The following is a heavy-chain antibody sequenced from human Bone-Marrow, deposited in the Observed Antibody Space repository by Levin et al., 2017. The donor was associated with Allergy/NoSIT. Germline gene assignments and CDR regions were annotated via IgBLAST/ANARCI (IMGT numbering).Heavy chain of an antibody. CDR3: ARHRSNNWYFDF. CDR1: GASISSYH. V-gene: IGHV4-59*08. D-gene: IGHD1-1*01. Sequence: SETLSLTCTVSGASISSYHWSWIRQSPGKGLEWIGYMTNSGRTHYNPSLKSRVTISLDTSRSHFYLTVSSVTAADTAMYYCARHRSNNWYFDFWGQGTLVTVSS. J-gene: IGHJ4*02. CDR2: MTNSGRT.